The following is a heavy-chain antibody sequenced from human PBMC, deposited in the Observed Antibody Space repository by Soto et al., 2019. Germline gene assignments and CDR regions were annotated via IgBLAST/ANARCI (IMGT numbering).Heavy chain of an antibody. D-gene: IGHD3-16*02. J-gene: IGHJ4*02. Sequence: ASVKVSCKASGYTFTSYGISWVRQAPGQGLEWMGWISAYNGNTNYAQKLQGRVTMTTDTSTSTAYMELRSLRSDDTAVYYCAIDLLFWGSYRPIDFWGQGTLVTVSS. CDR1: GYTFTSYG. CDR3: AIDLLFWGSYRPIDF. V-gene: IGHV1-18*01. CDR2: ISAYNGNT.